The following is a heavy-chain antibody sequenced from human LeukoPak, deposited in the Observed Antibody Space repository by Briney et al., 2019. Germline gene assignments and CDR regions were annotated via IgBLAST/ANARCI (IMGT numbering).Heavy chain of an antibody. J-gene: IGHJ4*02. CDR2: IKSKTDGGTT. V-gene: IGHV3-15*01. CDR3: TTDPDYGDYYFDY. Sequence: GGSLRLSCAASGFTFSNAWMSWVRQAPGKGLEWVRRIKSKTDGGTTDYAAPVKGRFTISRDDSKNTLYLQMNSLKTEDTAVYSCTTDPDYGDYYFDYWGQGTLVTVSS. D-gene: IGHD4-17*01. CDR1: GFTFSNAW.